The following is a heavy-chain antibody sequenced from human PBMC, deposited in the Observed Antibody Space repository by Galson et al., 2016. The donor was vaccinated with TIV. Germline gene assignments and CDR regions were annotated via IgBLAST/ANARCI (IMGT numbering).Heavy chain of an antibody. V-gene: IGHV3-53*05. Sequence: SLRLSCAASGVIVSNNYMSWVRQAPGKGLEWISVIYTNGRTFYADSVKGRFTISRDNSKNTLYLQMNSLRPEDTALYYFARQNDYLYYFDYWGQGTLVTVSS. J-gene: IGHJ4*02. CDR3: ARQNDYLYYFDY. D-gene: IGHD4/OR15-4a*01. CDR1: GVIVSNNY. CDR2: IYTNGRT.